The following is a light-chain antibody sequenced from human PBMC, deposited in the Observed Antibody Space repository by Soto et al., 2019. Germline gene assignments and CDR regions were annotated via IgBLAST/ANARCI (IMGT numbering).Light chain of an antibody. CDR3: QQHGSSPWT. CDR1: QSVTNNY. V-gene: IGKV3D-20*01. CDR2: DAS. Sequence: EIVLTQSPATLALSPGDRATLSCGASQSVTNNYLAWYQHKPGLAPRVLIYDASRRATGIPDRFSGSGSGTDFTLTISRLEPEDFAVYYCQQHGSSPWTFGQGTKVDI. J-gene: IGKJ1*01.